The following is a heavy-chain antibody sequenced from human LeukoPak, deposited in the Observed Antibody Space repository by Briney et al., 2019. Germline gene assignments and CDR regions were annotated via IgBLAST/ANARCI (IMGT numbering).Heavy chain of an antibody. D-gene: IGHD6-19*01. CDR3: ARSLSLTVIAVPGGHSWCDP. J-gene: IGHJ5*02. V-gene: IGHV1-69*13. CDR1: GDNSNSYT. Sequence: SVKVSCKASGDNSNSYTSTWMRQPTGQELQWLGGIIHMFGSTNDANQLQGRAAITAEESATSVYMKLTRLTSEDTAVYYCARSLSLTVIAVPGGHSWCDPWGQGTLGTVSS. CDR2: IIHMFGST.